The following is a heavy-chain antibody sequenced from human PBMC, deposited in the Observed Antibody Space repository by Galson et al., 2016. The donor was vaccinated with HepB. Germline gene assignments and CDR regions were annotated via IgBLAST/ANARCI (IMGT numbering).Heavy chain of an antibody. D-gene: IGHD1-7*01. Sequence: SLRLSCAASSFTFSNYYMSWIRQAPGKGLEWVAYITGGSKTIFYADSVKGRFTISRDNAKSSLYRQMNRLRDEDTAMYYCAREDWNYSLDWGRGTLVTVSS. V-gene: IGHV3-11*01. CDR2: ITGGSKTI. CDR3: AREDWNYSLD. CDR1: SFTFSNYY. J-gene: IGHJ4*02.